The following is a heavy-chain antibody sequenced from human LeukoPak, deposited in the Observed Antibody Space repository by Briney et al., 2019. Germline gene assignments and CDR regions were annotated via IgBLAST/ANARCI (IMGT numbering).Heavy chain of an antibody. V-gene: IGHV4-39*07. CDR3: ARTAGRWSFDY. Sequence: SETLSLTCTVSGGSISSSSYYWGWIRQPPGKGLEWIGNIFYSGSTYYNPSLKSRVTISVDTSKNQFSLKLSSVTAADTAVYYCARTAGRWSFDYWGQGTLVTVSS. CDR2: IFYSGST. CDR1: GGSISSSSYY. D-gene: IGHD5-24*01. J-gene: IGHJ4*02.